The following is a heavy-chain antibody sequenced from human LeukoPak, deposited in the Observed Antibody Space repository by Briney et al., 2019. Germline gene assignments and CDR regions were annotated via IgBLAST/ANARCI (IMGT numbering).Heavy chain of an antibody. Sequence: KPSETLSLTCAVYGGSFSGCYWSWIRQPPGKGLEWIGEINHSGSTNYNPSLKSRVTISVDTSKNQFSLHLSSVTAADTAVYYCARDRALGSGKFYFDYWGQGTLVTVSS. V-gene: IGHV4-34*01. CDR1: GGSFSGCY. D-gene: IGHD3-16*01. CDR2: INHSGST. CDR3: ARDRALGSGKFYFDY. J-gene: IGHJ4*02.